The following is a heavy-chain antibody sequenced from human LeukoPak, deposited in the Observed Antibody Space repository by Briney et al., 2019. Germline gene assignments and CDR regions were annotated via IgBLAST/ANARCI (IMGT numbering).Heavy chain of an antibody. CDR1: GGSISSYY. V-gene: IGHV4-59*01. CDR3: AREYVTMVRDVIIMNSYYYYMDV. CDR2: IYYSGST. Sequence: SETLSLTCTVSGGSISSYYWSWIRQPPGKGLEWIGYIYYSGSTNYNPSLKSRVTISGDTSKNQFSLKLRSVTAADTAVYYCAREYVTMVRDVIIMNSYYYYMDVWGKGTTVTISS. J-gene: IGHJ6*03. D-gene: IGHD3-10*01.